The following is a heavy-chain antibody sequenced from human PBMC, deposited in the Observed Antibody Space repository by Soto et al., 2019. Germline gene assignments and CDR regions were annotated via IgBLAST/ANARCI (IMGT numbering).Heavy chain of an antibody. CDR2: IHSDGSST. V-gene: IGHV3-74*01. CDR3: ARGDRGAFDL. Sequence: EVQLVESGGGLVRPGGSLRLSCAASGFTFSYYWMHWVRQAPGKGLVWVSRIHSDGSSTTYADFVKGRFIICRDNARNTVDLQMNSVRVEDTAVYYSARGDRGAFDLWGQGTVVTVSS. CDR1: GFTFSYYW. D-gene: IGHD1-26*01. J-gene: IGHJ3*01.